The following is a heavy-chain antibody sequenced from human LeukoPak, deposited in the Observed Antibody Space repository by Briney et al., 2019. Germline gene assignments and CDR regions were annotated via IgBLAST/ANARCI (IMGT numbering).Heavy chain of an antibody. J-gene: IGHJ5*02. V-gene: IGHV4-38-2*01. CDR1: GYSISSGYY. CDR2: FYHSGST. Sequence: SETLSLTCAVSGYSISSGYYWGWIRQPPGKGLEWIGSFYHSGSTYYTPSLKSRVTISVDTSKNQFSLKLSSVTAGDTAVYYCARHTLGYCSSTSCYLGRAFDPWGQGTLVTVSS. D-gene: IGHD2-2*01. CDR3: ARHTLGYCSSTSCYLGRAFDP.